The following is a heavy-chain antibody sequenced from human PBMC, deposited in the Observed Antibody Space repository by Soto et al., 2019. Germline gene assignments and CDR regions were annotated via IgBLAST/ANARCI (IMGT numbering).Heavy chain of an antibody. J-gene: IGHJ6*03. CDR3: AKGPGGDYYYYYMDV. Sequence: EVQLLESAGGSVQPGGSLRLSCAASGFTFSSYAMSWVRQAPGKGLEWVSAISGSGGSTYYADSVKGRFTISRDNSKNTLYLQMNSLRAEDTAVYYCAKGPGGDYYYYYMDVWGKGTTVTVSS. D-gene: IGHD3-10*01. CDR2: ISGSGGST. CDR1: GFTFSSYA. V-gene: IGHV3-23*01.